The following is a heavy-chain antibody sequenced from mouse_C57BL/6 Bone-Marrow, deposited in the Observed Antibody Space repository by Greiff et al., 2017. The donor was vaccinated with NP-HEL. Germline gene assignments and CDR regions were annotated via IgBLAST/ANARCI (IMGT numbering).Heavy chain of an antibody. CDR1: GYTFTDYE. J-gene: IGHJ3*01. V-gene: IGHV1-15*01. D-gene: IGHD4-1*02. Sequence: VQLQQSGAELVRPGASVTLSCKASGYTFTDYEMHWVKQTPVHGLEWIGAIDPETGGTAYNQKFKGKAILTADKSSSTAYMELRSLTSEDSAVYYCTRFSNWDWFAYWGQGTLVTVSA. CDR2: IDPETGGT. CDR3: TRFSNWDWFAY.